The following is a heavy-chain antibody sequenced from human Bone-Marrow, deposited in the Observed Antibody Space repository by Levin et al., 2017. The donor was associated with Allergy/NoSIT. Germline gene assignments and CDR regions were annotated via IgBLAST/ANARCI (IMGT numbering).Heavy chain of an antibody. CDR2: ISWDGKST. J-gene: IGHJ4*02. Sequence: PGESLKISCAASGFTFDDYAMHWVRQVPGKGLEWVSLISWDGKSTYYADAVKGRFTISSDTNNSSLFLQMDGLRADATALYYCAKEASRYFCAVSHFDFWGQGTLVTVS. D-gene: IGHD3-9*01. V-gene: IGHV3-43D*04. CDR3: AKEASRYFCAVSHFDF. CDR1: GFTFDDYA.